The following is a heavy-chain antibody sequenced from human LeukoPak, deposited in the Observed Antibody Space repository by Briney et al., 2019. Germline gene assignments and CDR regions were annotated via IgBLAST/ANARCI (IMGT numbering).Heavy chain of an antibody. CDR2: INPSGGST. D-gene: IGHD3-22*01. Sequence: ASVKVSCKASGYTFTSYYMHWVRQAPGQGLEWMGIINPSGGSTSYAQKFQGRVTMTRDTSTSTVYMELSSLGSEDTAVCYCAREEYYYDSSGYNPTPFDYWGQGTLVTVSS. CDR1: GYTFTSYY. V-gene: IGHV1-46*01. CDR3: AREEYYYDSSGYNPTPFDY. J-gene: IGHJ4*02.